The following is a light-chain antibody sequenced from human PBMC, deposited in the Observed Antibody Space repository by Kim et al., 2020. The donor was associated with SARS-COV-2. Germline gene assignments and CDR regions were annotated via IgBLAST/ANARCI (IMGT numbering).Light chain of an antibody. Sequence: SYELTQPPSVSVAPGKTARITCGGNNIGSKSVHWYQQKPGQAPVLVIYSDTDRPSGIPERFSGSNSGNTATLTISRVEAGDEADYYCQVWGSGSDHYVFG. CDR1: NIGSKS. J-gene: IGLJ1*01. CDR3: QVWGSGSDHYV. CDR2: SDT. V-gene: IGLV3-21*01.